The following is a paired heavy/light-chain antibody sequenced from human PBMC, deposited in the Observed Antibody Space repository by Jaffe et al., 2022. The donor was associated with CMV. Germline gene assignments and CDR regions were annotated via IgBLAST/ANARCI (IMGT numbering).Light chain of an antibody. V-gene: IGLV7-43*01. CDR3: LLYHGGVQLWV. CDR2: STS. CDR1: TGAVTSGYY. J-gene: IGLJ1*01. Sequence: QTVVTQEPSLTVSPGGTVTLTCASSTGAVTSGYYPNWFQQKPGQAPRALIYSTSNKHSWTPARFSGSLLGGKAALTLSRVQPEDEADYYCLLYHGGVQLWVFGAGTKVTVL.
Heavy chain of an antibody. CDR2: VFHSGTT. D-gene: IGHD3-16*01. CDR3: VRHEPLGGPDY. J-gene: IGHJ4*02. V-gene: IGHV4-39*01. CDR1: GDSISGSSYY. Sequence: QPQLQEWGPGLVKPSDTLSLTCTVSGDSISGSSYYWGWIRQPPGKGLEWIGSVFHSGTTHYTPSLKSRVIISVDPSNNQFSVTLSSVTAADTGLYYCVRHEPLGGPDYWGQGTLVTVS.